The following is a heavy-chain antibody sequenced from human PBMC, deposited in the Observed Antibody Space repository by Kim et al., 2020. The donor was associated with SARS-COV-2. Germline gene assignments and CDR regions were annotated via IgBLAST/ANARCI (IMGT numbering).Heavy chain of an antibody. D-gene: IGHD3-10*01. Sequence: SETLSLTCAVYGGSFSGYYWSWIRQPPGKGLEWIGEINHSGSTNYNPSLKSRVTISVDTSKNQFSLKLSSVTAADTAVYYCARARKVAGYYYGSGSYKDSYGMDVWGQGTTVTVSS. V-gene: IGHV4-34*01. CDR1: GGSFSGYY. J-gene: IGHJ6*02. CDR3: ARARKVAGYYYGSGSYKDSYGMDV. CDR2: INHSGST.